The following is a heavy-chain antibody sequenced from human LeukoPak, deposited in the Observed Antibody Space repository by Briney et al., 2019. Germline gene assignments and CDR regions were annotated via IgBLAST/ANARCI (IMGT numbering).Heavy chain of an antibody. J-gene: IGHJ5*02. D-gene: IGHD6-6*01. V-gene: IGHV4-31*03. CDR3: ARDSSSINWFDP. Sequence: SETLSLTCTVSGRSISSGGYYWSWIRQHPGKGLEWIGYIYYSGSTYYNPSLKSRVTISVDTSKNQFSLKLSSVTAADTAVYYCARDSSSINWFDPWGQGTLVTVSS. CDR1: GRSISSGGYY. CDR2: IYYSGST.